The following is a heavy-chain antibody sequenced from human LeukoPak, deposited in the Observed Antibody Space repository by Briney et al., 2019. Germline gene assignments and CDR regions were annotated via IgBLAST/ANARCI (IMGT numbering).Heavy chain of an antibody. J-gene: IGHJ4*02. V-gene: IGHV1-24*01. CDR1: GYTLTELS. CDR3: ARVFARGGEISGSYYYY. D-gene: IGHD3-10*01. Sequence: ASVKVSCTVSGYTLTELSMHWVRQAPGKELEWMGGFDPEDGETIYAQKFQGRVTITTDESTSTAYMELSSLRSEDTAIYYCARVFARGGEISGSYYYYWGQGTLVTVSS. CDR2: FDPEDGET.